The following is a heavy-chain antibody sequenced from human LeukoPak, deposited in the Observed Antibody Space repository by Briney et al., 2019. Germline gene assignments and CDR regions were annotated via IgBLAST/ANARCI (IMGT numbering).Heavy chain of an antibody. CDR2: IGTAGDT. D-gene: IGHD1-14*01. J-gene: IGHJ4*02. V-gene: IGHV3-13*01. CDR1: GFTFSSYD. Sequence: GGSLRLSCAASGFTFSSYDMHWVRQATGKGLEWVSAIGTAGDTYYPGSVKGRFTISRENAKNSLYLQMNSLRAGDTAVYYCARSGTGSSIDYWGQGTLVTVSS. CDR3: ARSGTGSSIDY.